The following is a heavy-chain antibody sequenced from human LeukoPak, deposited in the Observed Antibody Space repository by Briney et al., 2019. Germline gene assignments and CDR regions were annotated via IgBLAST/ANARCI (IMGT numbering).Heavy chain of an antibody. CDR2: IYYSGST. J-gene: IGHJ4*02. V-gene: IGHV4-59*12. CDR3: ATYSSGYLFDY. Sequence: SETLSLTCTVSGGSISSYYWSWIRQRPGKGLEWIGYIYYSGSTNYNPSLKSRVTISVDTSKIQFSLKLSSVTAADTAVYHCATYSSGYLFDYWGQGTLVTVSS. CDR1: GGSISSYY. D-gene: IGHD3-22*01.